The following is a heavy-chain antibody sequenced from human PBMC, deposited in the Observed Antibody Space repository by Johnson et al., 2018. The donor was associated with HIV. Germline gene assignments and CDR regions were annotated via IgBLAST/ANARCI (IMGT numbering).Heavy chain of an antibody. CDR3: ARGGSSTSLDAFDI. Sequence: VQLVESGGGLVQPWGSLRLSCAASGFTVSSNYMSWVRQAPGKGLEWVSVIYSGGSTYYADSVKGRFTISRDNSKNTLYLQMNSLRAEDTAVYYCARGGSSTSLDAFDIWGQGTMVTVSS. V-gene: IGHV3-66*01. CDR2: IYSGGST. J-gene: IGHJ3*02. CDR1: GFTVSSNY. D-gene: IGHD2-2*01.